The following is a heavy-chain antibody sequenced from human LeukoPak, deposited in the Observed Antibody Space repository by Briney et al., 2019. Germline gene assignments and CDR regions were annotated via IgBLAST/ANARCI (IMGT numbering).Heavy chain of an antibody. J-gene: IGHJ6*02. D-gene: IGHD3-16*01. CDR3: ARGGGLDV. CDR2: INHNGNVN. V-gene: IGHV3-7*03. Sequence: GGSLGLSCAASGFTFSSYWMNWARQAPGKGLKWVASINHNGNVNYYVDSVKGRFTISRDNAKNSLYLQMSNLRAEDTAVYFCARGGGLDVWGQGATVTVSS. CDR1: GFTFSSYW.